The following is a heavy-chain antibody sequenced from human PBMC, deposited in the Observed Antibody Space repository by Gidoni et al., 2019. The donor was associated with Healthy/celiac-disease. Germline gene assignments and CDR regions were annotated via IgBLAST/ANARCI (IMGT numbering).Heavy chain of an antibody. CDR3: ARDHRPYSSSWYVGTFDY. D-gene: IGHD6-13*01. CDR2: IWYDGSNK. Sequence: QVQLVESGGGVVKPGRSLRLACAASGFTFRSDGMHWVSQAPGKGLGWVAFIWYDGSNKYYADSVKGRFTISRDNSKNTLYLQMNSLRAEDTAVYYCARDHRPYSSSWYVGTFDYWGQGTLVTVSS. V-gene: IGHV3-33*01. CDR1: GFTFRSDG. J-gene: IGHJ4*02.